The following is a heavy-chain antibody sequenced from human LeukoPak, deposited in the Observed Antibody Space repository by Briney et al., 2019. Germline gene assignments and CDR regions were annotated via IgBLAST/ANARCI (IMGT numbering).Heavy chain of an antibody. V-gene: IGHV3-23*01. Sequence: GGSLRLSCAASGFTFSSYAMSWVSQAPGKGGEWVSAISGSGGGTYDAESVKGRFTISRDNSKNTLFLQMNSLRAEDTAVYYCAKDQGSSRVGYYYYGMDVWGQGTTVTVSS. CDR1: GFTFSSYA. CDR3: AKDQGSSRVGYYYYGMDV. J-gene: IGHJ6*02. CDR2: ISGSGGGT. D-gene: IGHD6-13*01.